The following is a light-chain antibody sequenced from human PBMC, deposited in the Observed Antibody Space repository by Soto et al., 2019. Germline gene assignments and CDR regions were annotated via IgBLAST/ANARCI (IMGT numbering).Light chain of an antibody. CDR3: CSYAVTFYV. Sequence: QSALAQPRSVSGSHGQSVTISCTGTSTDVGASNNVSWYQQLPGRAPKLMIYDVSERPSGVPDRFSGSKSGNTASLTISGLQADDEADYYCCSYAVTFYVFGTGTQVTVL. V-gene: IGLV2-11*01. CDR1: STDVGASNN. CDR2: DVS. J-gene: IGLJ1*01.